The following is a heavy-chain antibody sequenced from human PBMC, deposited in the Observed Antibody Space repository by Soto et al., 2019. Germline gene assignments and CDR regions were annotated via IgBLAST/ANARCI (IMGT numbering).Heavy chain of an antibody. J-gene: IGHJ4*01. D-gene: IGHD3-10*01. V-gene: IGHV4-34*01. CDR1: SGSFTGHF. CDR2: INPTRGT. Sequence: SETLSLTCTINSGSFTGHFWAWIRQSPGKGLEWIGEINPTRGTNYNPSLKSRVAISVDASKNQFSLKLDSVTAADTAVYYCASIWFGDFDYWGHGTLVTVSS. CDR3: ASIWFGDFDY.